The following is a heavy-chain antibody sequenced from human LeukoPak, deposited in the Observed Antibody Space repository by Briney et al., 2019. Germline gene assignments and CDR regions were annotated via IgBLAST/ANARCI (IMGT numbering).Heavy chain of an antibody. J-gene: IGHJ4*02. CDR2: IYYTGST. CDR1: GGSVSSGAYY. D-gene: IGHD3-10*01. Sequence: ASETLSLTCIVSGGSVSSGAYYWSWIRQHPGKGLEWIGYIYYTGSTYYNPSLKSRVTISVDMFKNQFSLKLSSVTAADTAVYYCARGAAGITSNWGQGTLVTVSS. CDR3: ARGAAGITSN. V-gene: IGHV4-31*02.